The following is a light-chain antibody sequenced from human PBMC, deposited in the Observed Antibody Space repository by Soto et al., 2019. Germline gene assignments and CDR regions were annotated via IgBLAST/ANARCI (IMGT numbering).Light chain of an antibody. CDR3: ETWDSNTHWV. Sequence: QSVLTQSYSASASLGSSVKLTCTLSSGHSSYIIAWHQQQPGKAPRYLMKLEGSGSYHKGSGVPDRFSGSSSGADLYLTISNLQSEDEADYYCETWDSNTHWVFGGGTKLTVL. CDR1: SGHSSYI. V-gene: IGLV4-60*03. CDR2: LEGSGSY. J-gene: IGLJ3*02.